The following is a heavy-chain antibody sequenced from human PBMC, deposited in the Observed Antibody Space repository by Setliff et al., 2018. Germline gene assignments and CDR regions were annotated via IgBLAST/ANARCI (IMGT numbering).Heavy chain of an antibody. V-gene: IGHV1-18*01. D-gene: IGHD3-22*01. J-gene: IGHJ3*02. CDR1: GYTFTSYG. CDR2: ISAYNGNT. Sequence: GASVKVSCKASGYTFTSYGISWVRQAPGQGLEWMGWISAYNGNTNYAQKFQGRVTITTDESTSTAYMELSSLRSEDTAVYYCATTRDDSSGYLLGIFAFDIWGQGTMVTVSS. CDR3: ATTRDDSSGYLLGIFAFDI.